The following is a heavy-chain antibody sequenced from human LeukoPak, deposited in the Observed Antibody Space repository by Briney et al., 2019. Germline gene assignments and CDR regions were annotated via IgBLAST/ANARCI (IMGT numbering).Heavy chain of an antibody. CDR1: GGSINAYY. V-gene: IGHV4-59*01. J-gene: IGHJ5*02. Sequence: SETLSLTCSVSGGSINAYYWNWIRQPPGKGLEWIGYIHSTGNTRYNPSLRRRITMSVDTSKNQFYLKMNSVTAADTAVYYCARVGRYCGAGGCHGENWFDTWGQGTLVTVSS. CDR2: IHSTGNT. CDR3: ARVGRYCGAGGCHGENWFDT. D-gene: IGHD2-21*01.